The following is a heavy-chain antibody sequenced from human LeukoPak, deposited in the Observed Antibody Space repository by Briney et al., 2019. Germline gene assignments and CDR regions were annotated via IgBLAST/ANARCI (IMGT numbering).Heavy chain of an antibody. J-gene: IGHJ4*02. V-gene: IGHV3-15*01. CDR3: TTARNMVRGVIPLDY. Sequence: GGSLRLSCAASGFTFSNAWMSWVRQAPGKGLEWVGRIRSKTDGGTTDYAAPVKGRFTISRDDSKNTLYLQMNSLKTGDTAAYYCTTARNMVRGVIPLDYWGQGTLVTVSP. CDR1: GFTFSNAW. CDR2: IRSKTDGGTT. D-gene: IGHD3-10*01.